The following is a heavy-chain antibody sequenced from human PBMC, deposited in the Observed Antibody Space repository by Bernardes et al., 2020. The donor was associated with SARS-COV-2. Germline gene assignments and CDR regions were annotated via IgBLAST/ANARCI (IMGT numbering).Heavy chain of an antibody. V-gene: IGHV4-59*01. CDR2: IYYSGST. CDR1: GGSISSYY. J-gene: IGHJ4*02. D-gene: IGHD3-16*01. Sequence: SETLSLTCTVSGGSISSYYWSWIRQPPGKGLEWIGYIYYSGSTNYNPSLKSRVTISVDTSKNQFSLKLSSVTAADTAVYYCARDLGYGGGDYWGQGTLVTVSS. CDR3: ARDLGYGGGDY.